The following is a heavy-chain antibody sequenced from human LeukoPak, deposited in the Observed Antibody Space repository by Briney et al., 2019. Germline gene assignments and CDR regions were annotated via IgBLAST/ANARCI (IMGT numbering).Heavy chain of an antibody. D-gene: IGHD6-6*01. Sequence: SQTLSLTCTVSGGSISSGDYYWSWIRQPPGKGLEWIGSIYYSGSTYYDPSLKSRVTISVDTSKNQFSLRLSSMTAADTAVYYCARLGSTVARPPGYWGQGILVTVSS. V-gene: IGHV4-39*01. CDR2: IYYSGST. J-gene: IGHJ4*02. CDR1: GGSISSGDYY. CDR3: ARLGSTVARPPGY.